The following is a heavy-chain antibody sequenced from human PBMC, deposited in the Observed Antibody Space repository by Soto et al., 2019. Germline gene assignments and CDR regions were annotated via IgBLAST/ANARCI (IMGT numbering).Heavy chain of an antibody. CDR2: IIPIFGTA. CDR1: GGTFSSYS. D-gene: IGHD5-12*01. V-gene: IGHV1-69*06. J-gene: IGHJ6*02. Sequence: QVQLVQSGAEVKKPGSSVKVSCKASGGTFSSYSISWVRQAPGQGLEWMGVIIPIFGTANYAQKFQGRVTITADKSTSTSYMERSSLRSEDTAVYYCARPKMATINDNYYGMDVWGQGTTVTVS. CDR3: ARPKMATINDNYYGMDV.